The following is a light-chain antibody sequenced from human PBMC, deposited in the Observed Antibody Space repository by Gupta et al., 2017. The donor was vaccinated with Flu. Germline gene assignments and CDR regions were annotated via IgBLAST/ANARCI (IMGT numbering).Light chain of an antibody. Sequence: LSHSTAAQSLPPGESATLSCSASQSINNCLAWYQQKPGQALRRLIYGTSNRATGIPARFSGSGSGTDFTLNISSLEAEDFAVYHCMQCRDWPLTFGGGTKVEIK. V-gene: IGKV3-11*01. CDR1: QSINNC. CDR3: MQCRDWPLT. CDR2: GTS. J-gene: IGKJ4*01.